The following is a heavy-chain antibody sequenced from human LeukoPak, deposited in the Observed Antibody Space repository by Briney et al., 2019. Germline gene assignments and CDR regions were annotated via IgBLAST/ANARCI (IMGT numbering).Heavy chain of an antibody. CDR2: ISAYNGNT. D-gene: IGHD3-22*01. J-gene: IGHJ5*02. V-gene: IGHV1-18*01. CDR1: GYTFTSYG. CDR3: AIGGDSSGYYSSGFDP. Sequence: GASVKVSCKASGYTFTSYGISWVRQAPGQGLEWMGWISAYNGNTNYAQKLQGRVTMTTDTSTSTAYMELRSLRSDDTAVYYCAIGGDSSGYYSSGFDPWGQGTLVTVSS.